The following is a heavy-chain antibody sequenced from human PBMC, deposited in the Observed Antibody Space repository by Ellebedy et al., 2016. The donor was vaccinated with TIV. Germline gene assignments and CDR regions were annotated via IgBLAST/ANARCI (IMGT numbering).Heavy chain of an antibody. Sequence: GGSLRLSCAASGITVSSNYMSWVRQAPGKGLEWASVIDSGGSTFYADSVKGRFTISRDNSKNTLYLQMDSLRAEDTAVYYCAKGEVVTTIGAFDIWGQGTMVTVSS. V-gene: IGHV3-53*01. D-gene: IGHD2-21*02. CDR3: AKGEVVTTIGAFDI. CDR1: GITVSSNY. J-gene: IGHJ3*02. CDR2: IDSGGST.